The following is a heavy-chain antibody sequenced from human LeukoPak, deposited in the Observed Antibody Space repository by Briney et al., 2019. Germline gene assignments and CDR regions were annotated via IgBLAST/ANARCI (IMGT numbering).Heavy chain of an antibody. D-gene: IGHD1-1*01. J-gene: IGHJ4*02. Sequence: SETLSLTCAVYGGSFSGYYWSWIRRPPGKGLEWIGEINHSGSTNYNPSLKSRVTISVDTSKNQFSLKLSSVTAADTAVYYCARLDWNGGFDYWGQGTLVTVSS. CDR1: GGSFSGYY. V-gene: IGHV4-34*01. CDR2: INHSGST. CDR3: ARLDWNGGFDY.